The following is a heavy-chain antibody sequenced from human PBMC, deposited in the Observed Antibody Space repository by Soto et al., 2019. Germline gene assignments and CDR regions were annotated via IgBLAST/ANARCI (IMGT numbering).Heavy chain of an antibody. CDR3: ARLTAIRGFVNWFDP. CDR2: IYHTGTT. V-gene: IGHV4-59*01. D-gene: IGHD3-10*01. J-gene: IGHJ5*02. Sequence: TSETLSLTCTVSGDSISSYYWSWILQPPGRGLEWIAYIYHTGTTNYNPALKSRVTILLDTSKNQFSLRVSSVTAADTAVYYCARLTAIRGFVNWFDPWGQGTLVTVSS. CDR1: GDSISSYY.